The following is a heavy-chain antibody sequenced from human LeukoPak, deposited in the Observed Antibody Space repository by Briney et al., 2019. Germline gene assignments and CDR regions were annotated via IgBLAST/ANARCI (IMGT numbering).Heavy chain of an antibody. CDR1: GGSFSGYY. CDR2: INHSGRT. V-gene: IGHV4-34*01. Sequence: SETLSLTCAVYGGSFSGYYWSWIRQPPGKGLEWIGEINHSGRTNYNPSLQSRVTISVDTSKNQFSLTLSSVTAADTAVYYCARGGSYSRGYYYYYMDVWGKGTTVTVSS. CDR3: ARGGSYSRGYYYYYMDV. J-gene: IGHJ6*03. D-gene: IGHD6-13*01.